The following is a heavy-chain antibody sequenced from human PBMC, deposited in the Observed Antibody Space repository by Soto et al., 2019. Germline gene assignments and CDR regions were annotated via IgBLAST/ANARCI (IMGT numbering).Heavy chain of an antibody. Sequence: QITLKESGPTLVKPTQTLTLTCTFSGFSLSTIGVGVGWIRQPPGKALECLALIYWDDDKRYSPSLNSRLTITKDTSKNQVVLTMTNMDPVDTATYYCAHRQGGYNWDDGDFDYWGLGTLVTVSS. D-gene: IGHD1-1*01. V-gene: IGHV2-5*02. J-gene: IGHJ4*02. CDR1: GFSLSTIGVG. CDR3: AHRQGGYNWDDGDFDY. CDR2: IYWDDDK.